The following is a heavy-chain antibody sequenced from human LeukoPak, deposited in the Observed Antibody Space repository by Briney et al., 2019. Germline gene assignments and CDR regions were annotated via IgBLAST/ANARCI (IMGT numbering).Heavy chain of an antibody. Sequence: SETLSLTCSVSGGSLSTYYWTWTRQPPGKGLEWIGFIHQSGSTEYNPSLKSRVTMSLDTSRNQFSLKMSTVTAADTAVYYCSREQYTSGGSGWFGMDVWGHGTTVTVSS. J-gene: IGHJ6*02. CDR1: GGSLSTYY. CDR2: IHQSGST. CDR3: SREQYTSGGSGWFGMDV. V-gene: IGHV4-59*12. D-gene: IGHD6-19*01.